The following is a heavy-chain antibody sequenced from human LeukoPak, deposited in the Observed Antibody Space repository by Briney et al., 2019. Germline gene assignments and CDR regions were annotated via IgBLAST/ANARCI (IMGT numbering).Heavy chain of an antibody. D-gene: IGHD6-13*01. J-gene: IGHJ4*02. CDR1: GGFISSRCYS. Sequence: PSETLSLTCTVSGGFISSRCYSWDWIRQPPGKGLEWIGSIYCSENTYYNPSLKSRLIISVDTSKNQFSLKLTSVTAADTAVYYCASNWAAAGKPFDYWGQGTLVTVSS. V-gene: IGHV4-39*07. CDR3: ASNWAAAGKPFDY. CDR2: IYCSENT.